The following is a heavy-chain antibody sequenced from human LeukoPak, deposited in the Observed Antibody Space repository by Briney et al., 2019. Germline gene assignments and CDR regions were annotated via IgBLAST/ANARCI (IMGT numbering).Heavy chain of an antibody. J-gene: IGHJ4*02. CDR2: INWNGGST. CDR3: ARDPTPHCSSTSCPQGDY. V-gene: IGHV3-20*04. Sequence: PGGSLRLSCAASGFTFDDYGMSWVRQAPGKGLEWVSGINWNGGSTGYADSVKGRFTISRDNAKNSLYLQMNSLRAEDTAVYYCARDPTPHCSSTSCPQGDYWGQGTLVTVSS. D-gene: IGHD2-2*01. CDR1: GFTFDDYG.